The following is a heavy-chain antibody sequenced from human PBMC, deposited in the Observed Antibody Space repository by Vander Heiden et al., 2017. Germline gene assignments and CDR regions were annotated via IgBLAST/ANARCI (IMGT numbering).Heavy chain of an antibody. CDR1: GCSISSSSYY. Sequence: QLQLQESGPGLVKPSETLSLTCTVSGCSISSSSYYWGWIRQPPGQGLAWIGSIYYSGSTYYNPSLKSRVTISVDTSKNQFSLKLSSVTAADTAVYYCARGGAYYDILTGYYKGDAFDIWGQGTMVTVSS. J-gene: IGHJ3*02. V-gene: IGHV4-39*01. D-gene: IGHD3-9*01. CDR2: IYYSGST. CDR3: ARGGAYYDILTGYYKGDAFDI.